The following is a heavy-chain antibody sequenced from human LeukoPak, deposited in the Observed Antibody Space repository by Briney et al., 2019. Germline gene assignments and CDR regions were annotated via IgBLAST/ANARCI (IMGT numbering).Heavy chain of an antibody. D-gene: IGHD3-22*01. J-gene: IGHJ6*03. CDR2: TYYRSKWYN. V-gene: IGHV6-1*01. Sequence: SQTLSLTCAISGDSVSSNSAGWNWIRQSPSRGLEWLGRTYYRSKWYNDFAPSVRNRITINPDTSKNQFSLQLNSVTPEDTAVYYCARHRYYYDSSGYFVAYYYYMDVWSKGTTVTISS. CDR3: ARHRYYYDSSGYFVAYYYYMDV. CDR1: GDSVSSNSAG.